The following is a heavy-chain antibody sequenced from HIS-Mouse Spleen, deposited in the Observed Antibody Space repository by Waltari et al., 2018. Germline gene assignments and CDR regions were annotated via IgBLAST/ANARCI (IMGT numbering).Heavy chain of an antibody. CDR2: IYYSGST. V-gene: IGHV4-39*07. CDR3: AREIPYSSSWYDWYFDL. CDR1: GGSISSSSYY. D-gene: IGHD6-13*01. Sequence: QLQLQESGPGLVKPSETLSLTGTVSGGSISSSSYYWGWIRQPPGKGLEWIGSIYYSGSTYYNPSLKSRVTISVDTSKTQFSLKLSSVTAADTAVYYCAREIPYSSSWYDWYFDLWGRGTLVTVSS. J-gene: IGHJ2*01.